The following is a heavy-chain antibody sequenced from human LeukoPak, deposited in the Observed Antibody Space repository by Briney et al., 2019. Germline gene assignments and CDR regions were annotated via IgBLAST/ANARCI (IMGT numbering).Heavy chain of an antibody. CDR3: ARGWAAVAGTLYYFDY. D-gene: IGHD6-19*01. CDR1: GGSFSGYY. V-gene: IGHV4-34*01. CDR2: INHSGST. Sequence: PSETLSLTCAVYGGSFSGYYWSWIRQPPGKGLEWIGEINHSGSTNYNPSLKSRVTISVDTSKNQFSLKLSSVTAADTAVYYCARGWAAVAGTLYYFDYWGQETLVTVSS. J-gene: IGHJ4*02.